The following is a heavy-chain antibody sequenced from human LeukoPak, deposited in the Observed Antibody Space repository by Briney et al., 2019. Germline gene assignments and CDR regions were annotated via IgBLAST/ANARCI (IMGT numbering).Heavy chain of an antibody. CDR2: IYYSGST. D-gene: IGHD6-19*01. V-gene: IGHV4-39*01. Sequence: SETLSLTCTVSGGSISNSSSYWGWIRQPPGKGLEWIGSIYYSGSTYYNPSLKSRVTISVDTSKNQFSLKLSSVTAADTAVYYCATEFIAVAGSYWGQGTLVTVSS. J-gene: IGHJ4*02. CDR3: ATEFIAVAGSY. CDR1: GGSISNSSSY.